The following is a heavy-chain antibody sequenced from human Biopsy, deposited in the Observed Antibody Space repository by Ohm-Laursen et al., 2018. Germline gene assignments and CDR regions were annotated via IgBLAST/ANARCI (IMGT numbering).Heavy chain of an antibody. CDR2: IFHTGIT. J-gene: IGHJ4*02. V-gene: IGHV4-39*01. Sequence: TLSLTCTVTDGSISNIINYWGWIRQPLGKGLEWLGSIFHTGITDYNPSLKRRVTLYVDPSNNQFSLKLCSLTAADTAVYYCARHSFGSGRDFWGQGTLVTVSS. D-gene: IGHD3-10*01. CDR1: DGSISNIINY. CDR3: ARHSFGSGRDF.